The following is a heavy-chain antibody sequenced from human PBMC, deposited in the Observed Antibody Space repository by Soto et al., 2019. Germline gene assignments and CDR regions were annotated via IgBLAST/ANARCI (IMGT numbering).Heavy chain of an antibody. J-gene: IGHJ6*04. Sequence: EVQLVESGGGLVQRGGSLRLSCAASVITVYNNYMSWVRQAPGKGLEWVSVIYSGGSTSYADSAKGRFTISRDGSKNTVYLQMNSLIAEDTALYYCARDVGVWGRGTTVTVSS. CDR1: VITVYNNY. V-gene: IGHV3-66*01. CDR2: IYSGGST. CDR3: ARDVGV.